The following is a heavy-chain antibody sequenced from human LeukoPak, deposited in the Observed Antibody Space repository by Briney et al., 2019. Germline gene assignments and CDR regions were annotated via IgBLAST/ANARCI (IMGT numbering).Heavy chain of an antibody. CDR3: ARQGGYSYPYYYYYGMDV. CDR1: GGSFSSGGYY. D-gene: IGHD5-18*01. J-gene: IGHJ6*02. Sequence: PSQTLSLTCTVSGGSFSSGGYYWSWIRQHPGKGLEWIGYIYYSGRTYYNPSLKSRVTTSVDTSKNQFSLKLSSVTAADTAVYYCARQGGYSYPYYYYYGMDVWGQGTTVTVSS. CDR2: IYYSGRT. V-gene: IGHV4-31*03.